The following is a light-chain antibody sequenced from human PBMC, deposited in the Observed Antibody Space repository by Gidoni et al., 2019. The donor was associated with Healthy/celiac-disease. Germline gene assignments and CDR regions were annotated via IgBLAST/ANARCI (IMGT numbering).Light chain of an antibody. CDR1: KSVSISY. CDR3: QQYGSSPGT. V-gene: IGKV3-20*01. CDR2: GAS. Sequence: EIVLTQSPGTLSLSPGERATLSCRASKSVSISYLAWYQQKPGQAPKRLIYGASSRATGIPDRFSGSGSGTDFTLTISRLEPEDFAVYYCQQYGSSPGTFGQGTKVEIK. J-gene: IGKJ1*01.